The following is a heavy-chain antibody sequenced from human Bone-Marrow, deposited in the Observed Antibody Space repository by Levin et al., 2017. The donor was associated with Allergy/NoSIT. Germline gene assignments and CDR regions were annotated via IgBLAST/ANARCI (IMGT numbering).Heavy chain of an antibody. V-gene: IGHV3-73*01. J-gene: IGHJ4*02. Sequence: GASVKVSCAASGFTISGSAIHWVRQASGKGLEWIGRIQSKANNNATAYATSVKGRFTVSRDDSKNTAYLQMNSLKTEDTAVYYCTRATGYWGQGTLVTVSS. CDR1: GFTISGSA. CDR2: IQSKANNNAT. CDR3: TRATGY.